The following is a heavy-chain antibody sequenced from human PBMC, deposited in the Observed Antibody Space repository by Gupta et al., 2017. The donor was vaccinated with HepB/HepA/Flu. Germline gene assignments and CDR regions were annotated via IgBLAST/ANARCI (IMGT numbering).Heavy chain of an antibody. J-gene: IGHJ6*03. CDR2: IVSSSSTI. CDR1: GYTFSRYS. D-gene: IGHD2-2*01. CDR3: ARAAYCGSPGCPYYYYYMDV. V-gene: IGHV3-48*02. Sequence: EAQLVESGGGLVQPGGSLRLSCAASGYTFSRYSIHWVRQAPGKGLEWVSYIVSSSSTIYYADSVKGRFTISRDNAKDSLYLQMNGLRDEDTAVYYCARAAYCGSPGCPYYYYYMDVWGKGTTVTVSS.